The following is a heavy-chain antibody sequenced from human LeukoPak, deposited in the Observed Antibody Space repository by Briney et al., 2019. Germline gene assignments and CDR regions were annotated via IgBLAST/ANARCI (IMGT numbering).Heavy chain of an antibody. CDR1: GGSISSSSYY. CDR3: AREGGWARTGFDY. J-gene: IGHJ4*02. V-gene: IGHV4-39*02. Sequence: KPSETLSLTCTASGGSISSSSYYWGWIRQPPGKGLEWIGSIYYSGSTYYNPSLKSRVTISVDTSKNQFSLKLSSVTAADTAVYYCAREGGWARTGFDYWGQGTLVTVSS. CDR2: IYYSGST. D-gene: IGHD6-19*01.